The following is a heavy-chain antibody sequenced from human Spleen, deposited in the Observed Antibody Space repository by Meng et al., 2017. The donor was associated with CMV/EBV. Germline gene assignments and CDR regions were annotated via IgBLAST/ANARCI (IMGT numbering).Heavy chain of an antibody. J-gene: IGHJ4*02. CDR3: ARSWNYGRDY. D-gene: IGHD1-7*01. V-gene: IGHV3-7*01. Sequence: GESLKISCAASGFTFSNYWMSWVRQAPGKGLEWVANINHDGSEKYYVDSVKGRFTISRDNAKNSLYLQMNSLRAEDTAVYYCARSWNYGRDYWGQGTLVTVSS. CDR1: GFTFSNYW. CDR2: INHDGSEK.